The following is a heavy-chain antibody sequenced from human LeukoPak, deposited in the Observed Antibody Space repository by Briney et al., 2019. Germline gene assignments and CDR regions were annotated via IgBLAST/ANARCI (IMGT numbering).Heavy chain of an antibody. CDR3: ANGPTKDGYHYYFDY. CDR2: ISSSSSSTK. CDR1: GFTFSSYS. J-gene: IGHJ4*02. D-gene: IGHD5-24*01. V-gene: IGHV3-48*01. Sequence: GGSLRLSCAASGFTFSSYSMNWVRQAPGKGLEWVSYISSSSSSTKYYADSVKGRFTISRDNSKNTLSLQMNSLRAEDTAIYYCANGPTKDGYHYYFDYWGQGTLVTVSS.